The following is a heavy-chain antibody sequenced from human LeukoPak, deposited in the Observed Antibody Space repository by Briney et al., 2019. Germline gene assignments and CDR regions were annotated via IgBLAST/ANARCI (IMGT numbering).Heavy chain of an antibody. V-gene: IGHV1-69*13. D-gene: IGHD2-2*01. Sequence: SVKVSCKASGGTFSSYAISWVRQAPGQGLEWMGGIIPIFGTANYAQKFQGRVTITADESTSTAYMELSSLRSEDTAVYYCARGPSGPAAMLDYFDFWGQGTLVTVSS. CDR3: ARGPSGPAAMLDYFDF. CDR2: IIPIFGTA. J-gene: IGHJ4*02. CDR1: GGTFSSYA.